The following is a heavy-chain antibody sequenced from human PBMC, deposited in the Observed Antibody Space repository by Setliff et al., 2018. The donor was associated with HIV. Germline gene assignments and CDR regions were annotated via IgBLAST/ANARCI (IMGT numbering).Heavy chain of an antibody. V-gene: IGHV4-34*01. J-gene: IGHJ4*02. Sequence: SETLSLTCAVYGGSFSGYYWTWIRQPPGRGLEWIGEIIHSGGTNYNRSLKSRVTISVDTSKNQFTLNLSSVTAADTAVYYCARGGLGVVGAIDYWSQGTLVTVSS. CDR3: ARGGLGVVGAIDY. CDR2: IIHSGGT. D-gene: IGHD2-15*01. CDR1: GGSFSGYY.